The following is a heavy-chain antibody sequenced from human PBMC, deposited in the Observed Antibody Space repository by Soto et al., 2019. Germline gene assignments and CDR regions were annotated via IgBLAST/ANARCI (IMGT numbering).Heavy chain of an antibody. CDR3: ARESLKTLVSGAFDV. CDR2: VKSDGSRI. CDR1: GFNLESHW. V-gene: IGHV3-74*01. J-gene: IGHJ3*01. Sequence: EVQLVESGGGLVQPGGSLRLACVASGFNLESHWMHWVRQGPGKGLAWVSRVKSDGSRIRYGDFVRGRFIISRDNAKNTLFLQMDSLTADDTGVYFCARESLKTLVSGAFDVWGQGTAVVVSS. D-gene: IGHD3-10*01.